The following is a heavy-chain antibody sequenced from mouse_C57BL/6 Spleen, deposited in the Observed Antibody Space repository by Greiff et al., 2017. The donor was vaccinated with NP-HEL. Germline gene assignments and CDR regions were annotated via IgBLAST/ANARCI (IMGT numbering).Heavy chain of an antibody. D-gene: IGHD1-1*01. J-gene: IGHJ2*01. CDR2: IHPNSGST. CDR1: GYTFTSYW. V-gene: IGHV1-64*01. CDR3: ARYYGSSYYFDY. Sequence: QVHVKQPGAELVKPGASVKLSCKASGYTFTSYWMHWVKQRPGQGLEWIGMIHPNSGSTNYNEKFKSKATLTVDKSSSTAYMQLSSLTSEDSAVYYCARYYGSSYYFDYWGQGTTLTVSS.